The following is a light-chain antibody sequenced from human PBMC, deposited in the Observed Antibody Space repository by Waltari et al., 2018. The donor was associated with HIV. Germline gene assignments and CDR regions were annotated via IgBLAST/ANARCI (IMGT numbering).Light chain of an antibody. CDR2: HDT. CDR3: QVWDTTTDPYVI. Sequence: SYVLTQPPSVSAAPGKTARITCGGKNIGTKSVNWYQQKAGQAPVLLIYHDTDRPSGIPDRFSGSNSEDTATLTIRRVEAGDEAVYYCQVWDTTTDPYVIFGGGTNLAV. CDR1: NIGTKS. J-gene: IGLJ2*01. V-gene: IGLV3-21*01.